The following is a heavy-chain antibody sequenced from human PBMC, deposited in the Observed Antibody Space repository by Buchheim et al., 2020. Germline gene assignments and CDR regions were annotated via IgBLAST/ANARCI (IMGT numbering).Heavy chain of an antibody. CDR2: INSDGRSI. D-gene: IGHD6-19*01. J-gene: IGHJ4*02. Sequence: EVQLVESGGGLVQPGGSLRLSCAASTFTFTTYWMNWVHQAPGKGLVWVSRINSDGRSITYADSVKGRFTISRDNAKNTLYLQMNSLGAEDTAVYYCAAGGWLADYWGQGTL. V-gene: IGHV3-74*01. CDR1: TFTFTTYW. CDR3: AAGGWLADY.